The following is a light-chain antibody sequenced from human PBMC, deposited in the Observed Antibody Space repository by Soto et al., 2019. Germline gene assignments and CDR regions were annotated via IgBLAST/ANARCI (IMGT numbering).Light chain of an antibody. J-gene: IGKJ5*01. CDR3: QQRSNWPIT. CDR2: SAY. CDR1: RSISNA. Sequence: DIQLTQSPSSLYASVGDRVTITCRASRSISNALNWYQQKPGIAHKLLIYSAYSLQSGVPARFSGSGSGTDFTLTIRSLEPEDFAVYYCQQRSNWPITVGQGTRLEIK. V-gene: IGKV1-39*01.